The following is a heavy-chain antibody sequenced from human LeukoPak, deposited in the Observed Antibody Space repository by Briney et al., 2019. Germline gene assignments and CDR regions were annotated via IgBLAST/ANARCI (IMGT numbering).Heavy chain of an antibody. Sequence: SETLSLTCAVYGGSFSGYYWSWIRQPPGKGLEWIGEINHSGSTNYNPSLKSRVTISVDTSKNQFSLKLSSVTAADTAVYYCARGLIAARFYFHHWGQGTLVTVSS. V-gene: IGHV4-34*01. CDR2: INHSGST. CDR1: GGSFSGYY. J-gene: IGHJ1*01. CDR3: ARGLIAARFYFHH. D-gene: IGHD2-15*01.